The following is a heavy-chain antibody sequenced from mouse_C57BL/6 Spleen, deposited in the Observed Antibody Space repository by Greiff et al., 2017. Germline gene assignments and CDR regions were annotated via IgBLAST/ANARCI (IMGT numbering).Heavy chain of an antibody. J-gene: IGHJ4*01. Sequence: QVQLQQPGAELVKPGASVKLSCKASGYTFTSYWMHWVKQRPGRGLEWIGRIDPNSGGTKYNEKFKSKATLTVDKPSSPAYMQLSSLTSEDSAVYYCARYGNYGNYAMDYWGQGTSVTVSS. CDR1: GYTFTSYW. CDR2: IDPNSGGT. D-gene: IGHD2-1*01. V-gene: IGHV1-72*01. CDR3: ARYGNYGNYAMDY.